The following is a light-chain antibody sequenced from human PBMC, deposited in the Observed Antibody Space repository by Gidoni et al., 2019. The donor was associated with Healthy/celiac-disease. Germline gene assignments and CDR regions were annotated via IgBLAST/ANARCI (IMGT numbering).Light chain of an antibody. V-gene: IGKV3-15*01. CDR3: QQYNNWTPLT. Sequence: IVMTQSPATLSVSPGERATLSCRARQSVNSNLAWYQQKPGQAPRLLIYGASTRATGIPARFSGSGSGTEFTLTISSRQSEDFAVYYYQQYNNWTPLTFGGGTKVEIK. CDR2: GAS. J-gene: IGKJ4*01. CDR1: QSVNSN.